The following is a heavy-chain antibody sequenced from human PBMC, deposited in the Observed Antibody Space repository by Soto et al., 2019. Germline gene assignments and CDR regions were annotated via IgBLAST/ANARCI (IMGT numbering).Heavy chain of an antibody. J-gene: IGHJ6*03. CDR1: GFTFSSYS. V-gene: IGHV3-48*01. CDR2: ISSSSRTI. D-gene: IGHD2-21*02. CDR3: ARDKGDSPYSYYYMDV. Sequence: EVQLVESGGGLVQPGGSLRLSCAASGFTFSSYSMNWVRQAPGKGLEWVSYISSSSRTIYYADSVKGRFTISRDNAKNSLYLQMNSLRAEDTAVYYCARDKGDSPYSYYYMDVWGKGTTVTVSS.